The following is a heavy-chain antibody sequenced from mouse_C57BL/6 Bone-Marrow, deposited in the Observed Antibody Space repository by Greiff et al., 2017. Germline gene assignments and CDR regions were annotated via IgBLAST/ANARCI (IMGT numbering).Heavy chain of an antibody. V-gene: IGHV1-80*01. CDR2: IYPGDGDT. D-gene: IGHD1-1*01. Sequence: QVHVKQSGAELVKPGASVKISCKASGYAFSSYWMNWVKQRPGQGLEWIGKIYPGDGDTNYNGKFKGKATLTAAKSSRPAYMQLSSLTSEDSAVYDCARYQPYDYDSSYDYAMDYWGQGTSVTVSS. CDR3: ARYQPYDYDSSYDYAMDY. CDR1: GYAFSSYW. J-gene: IGHJ4*01.